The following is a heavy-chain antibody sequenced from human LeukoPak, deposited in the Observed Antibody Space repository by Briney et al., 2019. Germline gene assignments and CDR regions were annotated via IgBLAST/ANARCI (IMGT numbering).Heavy chain of an antibody. CDR2: INWNGGST. J-gene: IGHJ4*02. Sequence: GVSLRLSCAASGFTFDDYGMSWVRQAPGKGLEWVSGINWNGGSTGYADSVKGRFTISRDNAKNSLYLQMNSLRAEDTAVYYCARGYCSSTSCYRPFDYWGQGTLVTVSS. D-gene: IGHD2-2*02. CDR3: ARGYCSSTSCYRPFDY. V-gene: IGHV3-20*04. CDR1: GFTFDDYG.